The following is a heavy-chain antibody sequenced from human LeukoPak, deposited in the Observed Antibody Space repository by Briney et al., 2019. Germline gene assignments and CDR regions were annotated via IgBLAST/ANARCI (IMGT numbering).Heavy chain of an antibody. Sequence: GGSLSLSCAASGFIFSNYVMNWVRQAPGKGLEWVSVISGTGAITYYADSVKGRFTISRDNSKNTLYLQMNSLRAEDTALYYCAKETYNSGWFPDYWGQGTLVTVSS. CDR2: ISGTGAIT. D-gene: IGHD6-19*01. CDR3: AKETYNSGWFPDY. CDR1: GFIFSNYV. V-gene: IGHV3-23*01. J-gene: IGHJ4*02.